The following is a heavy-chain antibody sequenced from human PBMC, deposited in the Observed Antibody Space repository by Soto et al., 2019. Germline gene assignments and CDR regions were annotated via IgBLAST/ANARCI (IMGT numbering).Heavy chain of an antibody. D-gene: IGHD3-9*01. V-gene: IGHV1-3*05. CDR3: AALTGRDY. CDR1: GYTFTSYA. Sequence: QVQLVQSGAEEKKPGASVKVSCKASGYTFTSYAMHWVRQAPGQRREWMGWINAGSGNTKYSKKFQGRVTITRNTSANTAYMELSSLRAEDTAVYYCAALTGRDYWGQGTLVTVSS. J-gene: IGHJ4*02. CDR2: INAGSGNT.